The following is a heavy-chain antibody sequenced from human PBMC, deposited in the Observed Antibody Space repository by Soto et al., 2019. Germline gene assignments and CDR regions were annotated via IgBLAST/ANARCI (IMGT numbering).Heavy chain of an antibody. D-gene: IGHD2-2*02. J-gene: IGHJ5*02. V-gene: IGHV3-30-3*01. CDR2: ISYDGSNK. CDR3: ARHGIEVVPAAIRGNWFDP. CDR1: GFTFSSHA. Sequence: VQLLESGGGLVQPGGSLRLSCTASGFTFSSHAMSWVRQAPGKQLEWVALISYDGSNKYYADSVKGRFTISRDNSKNTLYMQMNSLRAEDTAVYYCARHGIEVVPAAIRGNWFDPWGQGTLVTVSS.